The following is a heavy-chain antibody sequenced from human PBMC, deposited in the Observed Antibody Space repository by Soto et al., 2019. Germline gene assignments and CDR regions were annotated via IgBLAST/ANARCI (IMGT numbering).Heavy chain of an antibody. Sequence: QVQLVESGGGVVQPGRSLRLSCAASGFTFSSYGMHWVRQAPGKGVEWVAVISYDGSNKYYADSVKGRFTISRDNSKNTLYLQMNSLRAEDTAVYYCAKDRGDGMDVWGQGTTVTVSS. D-gene: IGHD3-10*01. CDR1: GFTFSSYG. V-gene: IGHV3-30*18. CDR3: AKDRGDGMDV. CDR2: ISYDGSNK. J-gene: IGHJ6*02.